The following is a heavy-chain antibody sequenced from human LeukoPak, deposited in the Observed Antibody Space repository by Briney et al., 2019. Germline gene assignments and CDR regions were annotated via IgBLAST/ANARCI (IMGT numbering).Heavy chain of an antibody. J-gene: IGHJ5*02. CDR2: IIPTFGTA. CDR3: ARKDYDSSGYYWFDP. V-gene: IGHV1-69*05. CDR1: GGTFSSYA. D-gene: IGHD3-22*01. Sequence: SVKVSCKASGGTFSSYAISWVRQAPGQGLEWMGGIIPTFGTANYAQKFQGRVTITTDESTSTAYMELSSLRSEDTAVYYCARKDYDSSGYYWFDPWGQGTLVTVSS.